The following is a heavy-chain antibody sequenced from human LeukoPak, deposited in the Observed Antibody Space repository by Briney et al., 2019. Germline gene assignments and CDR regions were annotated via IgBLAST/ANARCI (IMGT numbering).Heavy chain of an antibody. CDR3: AKGGYPYDKSWCDF. J-gene: IGHJ4*02. D-gene: IGHD3-22*01. CDR2: INPTSGGT. CDR1: GYTFTGYY. Sequence: ASVTVSCKASGYTFTGYYMHWVRLAPGQGLEWMGWINPTSGGTNSAQKFQGRVTMTRDTSISTAYMELSRLRSDDTAVYYCAKGGYPYDKSWCDFWGQGTLVTVSS. V-gene: IGHV1-2*02.